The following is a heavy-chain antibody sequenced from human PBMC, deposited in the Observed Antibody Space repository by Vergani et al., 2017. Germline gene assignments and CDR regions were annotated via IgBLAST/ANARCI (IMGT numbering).Heavy chain of an antibody. D-gene: IGHD6-13*01. Sequence: QVQLQESGPGLVKPSQTLSLTCTVSGGSISSGSYYWSWIRQPAGKGLEWIGRIYTSGSTNYNPSLKSRVTMSVDTSKNQFSLKLSYVTAADTAVYYCARETYQQLETYYYYYYMDVWGKGTTVTVSS. V-gene: IGHV4-61*02. CDR2: IYTSGST. CDR3: ARETYQQLETYYYYYYMDV. CDR1: GGSISSGSYY. J-gene: IGHJ6*03.